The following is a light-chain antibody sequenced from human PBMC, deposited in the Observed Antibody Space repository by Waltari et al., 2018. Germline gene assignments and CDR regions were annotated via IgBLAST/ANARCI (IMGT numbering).Light chain of an antibody. J-gene: IGKJ1*01. CDR3: QHYLRLPVT. CDR1: QSIRRT. V-gene: IGKV3-20*01. CDR2: AAA. Sequence: EIVLTQSPGSLSLSPGERATLSCRASQSIRRTLVWYQKKPGQAPRLLIYAAATRATGIPDRISGSGSVTDFSLTISRLEPEDFAVYYCQHYLRLPVTFGQGTKVEIK.